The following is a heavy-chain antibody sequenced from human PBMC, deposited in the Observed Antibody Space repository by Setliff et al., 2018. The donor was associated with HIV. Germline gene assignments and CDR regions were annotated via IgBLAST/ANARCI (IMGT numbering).Heavy chain of an antibody. V-gene: IGHV5-51*01. Sequence: LGESLKISCKGSGYMFNNFWIAWVRQMPGKGLEWMGIIYPGDSDTRYSPSFEGQVTISADKSINTAYLQWSSLKASDTAMYYCARKSAEATNWFDPWGQGTLVTVSS. CDR3: ARKSAEATNWFDP. J-gene: IGHJ5*02. D-gene: IGHD6-19*01. CDR2: IYPGDSDT. CDR1: GYMFNNFW.